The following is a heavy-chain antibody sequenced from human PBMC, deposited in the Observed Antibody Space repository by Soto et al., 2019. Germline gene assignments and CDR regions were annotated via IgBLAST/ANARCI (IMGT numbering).Heavy chain of an antibody. Sequence: SETLSLTCTVSCGSISSYYWSWIRQPPGKGLEWIGYIYYSGSTNYNPSLKSRVTISVDTSKNQFSLKLSSVTAADTAVYYCARSPRVVTPYYSYWGQGTLVTISS. CDR1: CGSISSYY. CDR2: IYYSGST. D-gene: IGHD3-22*01. J-gene: IGHJ4*02. CDR3: ARSPRVVTPYYSY. V-gene: IGHV4-59*01.